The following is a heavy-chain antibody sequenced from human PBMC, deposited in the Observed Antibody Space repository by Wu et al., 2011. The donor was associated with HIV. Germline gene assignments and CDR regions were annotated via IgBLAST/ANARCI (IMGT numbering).Heavy chain of an antibody. CDR2: ISAHNGNT. Sequence: QVQLVQSGTEVKKPGASVKVSCKASGYIFTNYGFNWVRQAPGQGLEWLGYISAHNGNTVYEQKLKGRVTFNTDSSTGIVYMELRNLRSDDTAIYYCARVTAAAGNWLDPWGQGTLITVSS. CDR1: GYIFTNYG. V-gene: IGHV1-18*04. CDR3: ARVTAAAGNWLDP. J-gene: IGHJ5*02. D-gene: IGHD6-13*01.